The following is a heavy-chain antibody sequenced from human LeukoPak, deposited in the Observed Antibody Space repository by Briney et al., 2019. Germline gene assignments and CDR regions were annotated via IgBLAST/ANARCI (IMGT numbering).Heavy chain of an antibody. CDR3: ASSDCSSTSCYPYYFDY. J-gene: IGHJ4*02. CDR1: GGSISSYY. D-gene: IGHD2-2*01. V-gene: IGHV4-59*08. Sequence: PSETLSLICTVSGGSISSYYWSWIRQPPGKGLEWIGYIYYSGSTNYNPSLKSRVTISVDTSKNQFSLKLSSVTAADTAVYYCASSDCSSTSCYPYYFDYWGQGTLVTVSS. CDR2: IYYSGST.